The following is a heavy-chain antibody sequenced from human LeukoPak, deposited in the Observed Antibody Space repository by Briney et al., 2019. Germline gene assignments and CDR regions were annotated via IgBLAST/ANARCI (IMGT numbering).Heavy chain of an antibody. V-gene: IGHV4-34*01. CDR2: INHSGST. D-gene: IGHD5-18*01. Sequence: SETLSLTCAVYGGSFSGYYWSWIRQPPGKGLEWIGEINHSGSTNYNPSLKSRVTISVDTSKNQFSLKLSSVTAADTAVYYCESSTAMVVLIYWGQGTLVTVSS. CDR1: GGSFSGYY. CDR3: ESSTAMVVLIY. J-gene: IGHJ4*02.